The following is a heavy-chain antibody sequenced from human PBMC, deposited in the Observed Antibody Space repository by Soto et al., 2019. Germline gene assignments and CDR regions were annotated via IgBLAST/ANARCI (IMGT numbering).Heavy chain of an antibody. Sequence: GASVKVSCKASGYTFTSYDINWVRQATGQGLEWMGWMNPNSGNTGYAQKFQGRVTMTRDTSISTAYMELSRLRSDDTAVYYCARDSSYGDLPRLSFDYWGQGTLVTVSS. J-gene: IGHJ4*02. V-gene: IGHV1-8*01. CDR1: GYTFTSYD. CDR3: ARDSSYGDLPRLSFDY. CDR2: MNPNSGNT. D-gene: IGHD4-17*01.